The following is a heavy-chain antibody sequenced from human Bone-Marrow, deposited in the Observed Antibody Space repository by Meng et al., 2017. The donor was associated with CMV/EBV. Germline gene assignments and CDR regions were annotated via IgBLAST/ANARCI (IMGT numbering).Heavy chain of an antibody. V-gene: IGHV3-15*07. Sequence: ASGFTFSNAWMNWVRQAPGKRLEWVGRIKSKTNGGTTDYAAPVKGRFTISGDDSKNTLYLQMNSLKTEDTAVYYCLWELLIRNQPDYWGQGTLVTVSS. J-gene: IGHJ4*02. D-gene: IGHD1-26*01. CDR1: GFTFSNAW. CDR3: LWELLIRNQPDY. CDR2: IKSKTNGGTT.